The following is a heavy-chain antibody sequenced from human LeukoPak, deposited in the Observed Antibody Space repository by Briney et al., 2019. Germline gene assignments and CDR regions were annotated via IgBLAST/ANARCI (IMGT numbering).Heavy chain of an antibody. CDR3: AREIWSIVGASEAFDI. CDR1: GFTFSSYS. J-gene: IGHJ3*02. V-gene: IGHV3-21*01. CDR2: ISSSSSYI. D-gene: IGHD1-26*01. Sequence: GGSLRLSCAASGFTFSSYSMNWVRQAPGKGLEWVSSISSSSSYIYYADSVKGRFTISRDNAKNSLYLQMNSLRAEDTAVYYCAREIWSIVGASEAFDIWGQGTMVTVSS.